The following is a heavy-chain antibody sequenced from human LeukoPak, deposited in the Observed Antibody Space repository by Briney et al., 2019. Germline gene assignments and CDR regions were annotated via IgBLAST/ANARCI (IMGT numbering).Heavy chain of an antibody. V-gene: IGHV1-18*01. J-gene: IGHJ5*02. CDR2: IRADSGDT. Sequence: GASVKVSCKASGYTFIRYSISWVRQAPGQGLEWMGWIRADSGDTTYAQNLQGRVTMTTDTSTRTAYMELRSLTSDDTAVYYCARDWASGYNWFDPWGQGTLVIVSS. CDR1: GYTFIRYS. CDR3: ARDWASGYNWFDP. D-gene: IGHD3-10*01.